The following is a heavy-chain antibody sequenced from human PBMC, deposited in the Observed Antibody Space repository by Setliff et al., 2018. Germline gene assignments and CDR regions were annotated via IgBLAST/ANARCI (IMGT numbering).Heavy chain of an antibody. D-gene: IGHD3-22*01. CDR2: ITFGSLSR. J-gene: IGHJ4*02. Sequence: GESLRLSCAASGFTFNAYAMSWVRQAPGKGLEWVSAITFGSLSRYYADSVKGWFTISRDNSKNTLFLEMNSLRTEDTAVYYCAKGQGQYYDSSGYYGRVLDYWGQGTLVTVSS. CDR3: AKGQGQYYDSSGYYGRVLDY. V-gene: IGHV3-23*01. CDR1: GFTFNAYA.